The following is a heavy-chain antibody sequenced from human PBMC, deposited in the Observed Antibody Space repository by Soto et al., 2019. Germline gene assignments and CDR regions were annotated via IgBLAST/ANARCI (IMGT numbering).Heavy chain of an antibody. CDR2: INAGNGNT. V-gene: IGHV1-3*01. CDR1: GYRFTSYA. Sequence: GSSLKVDCKAVGYRFTSYAMLWVRQAPGQRLEWMGWINAGNGNTKYSQKFQGRVTITRDTSASTAYMELSSLRSEDTAVYYCARDIAFDIWGQGTMVTVSS. CDR3: ARDIAFDI. J-gene: IGHJ3*02.